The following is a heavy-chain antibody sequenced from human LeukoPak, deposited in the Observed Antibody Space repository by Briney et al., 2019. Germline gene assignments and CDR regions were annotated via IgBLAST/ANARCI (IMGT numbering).Heavy chain of an antibody. CDR2: MNPNSGNT. Sequence: ASVKVSCKTSGYTFTSYDINWVRQATGQGLEWMGWMNPNSGNTGYAQKFQGRVTMTRDMSTTTDYMELSSLRSEDTAVYYCARDNSVGDIAWWFDPWGQGTLVTVSS. D-gene: IGHD3-16*02. CDR3: ARDNSVGDIAWWFDP. J-gene: IGHJ5*02. V-gene: IGHV1-8*02. CDR1: GYTFTSYD.